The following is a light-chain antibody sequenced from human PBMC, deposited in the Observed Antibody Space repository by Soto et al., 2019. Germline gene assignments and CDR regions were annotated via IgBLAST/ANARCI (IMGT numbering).Light chain of an antibody. CDR3: QQFYDYPLT. CDR2: DAS. CDR1: QSISSW. Sequence: DIQMTQSPSTLSASVGDRVTITCRASQSISSWLAWYQQKPGKAPKLLIYDASSLASGVPSRFSGSGSGTEFTLTISRLQPDDFATYYCQQFYDYPLTFGGGTKVDIK. J-gene: IGKJ4*01. V-gene: IGKV1-5*01.